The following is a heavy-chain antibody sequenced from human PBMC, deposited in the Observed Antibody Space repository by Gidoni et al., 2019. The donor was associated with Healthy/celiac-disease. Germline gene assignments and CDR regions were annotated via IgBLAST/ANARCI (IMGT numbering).Heavy chain of an antibody. D-gene: IGHD6-6*01. CDR3: ARNTISRHSSSDAFDY. CDR1: GFTFSSYS. CDR2: ISSSSSYI. J-gene: IGHJ4*02. V-gene: IGHV3-21*01. Sequence: EVQLVESGGGLVKPGGSLRLSCAASGFTFSSYSMNWVRQAPGKGLEWVSSISSSSSYIYYADSVKGRFTISRDNAKNSLYLQMNSLRAEDTAVYYCARNTISRHSSSDAFDYWGQGTLVTVSS.